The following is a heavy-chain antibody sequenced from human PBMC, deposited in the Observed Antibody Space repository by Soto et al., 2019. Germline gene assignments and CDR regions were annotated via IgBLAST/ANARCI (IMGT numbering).Heavy chain of an antibody. CDR1: GVTFSNYW. CDR2: IDSDGSNI. Sequence: GGPLRLPGAASGVTFSNYWIHWVRQAPGKGLVWVSRIDSDGSNIQYADSLKGRFTISRDNAKNTVYLQMNSLKTEDTAVYYCTRDPYYYGSGSSDYWGQGTLVTVSS. J-gene: IGHJ4*02. D-gene: IGHD3-10*01. CDR3: TRDPYYYGSGSSDY. V-gene: IGHV3-74*01.